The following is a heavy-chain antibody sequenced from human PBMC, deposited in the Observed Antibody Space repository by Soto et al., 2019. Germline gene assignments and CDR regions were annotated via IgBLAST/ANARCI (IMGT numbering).Heavy chain of an antibody. CDR1: GYTFTGYY. CDR3: ARDFRPPYYYGSGSPDNWFDP. J-gene: IGHJ5*02. Sequence: GASVKVSCKASGYTFTGYYMHWVRQAPGQGLEWMGWINPNSGGTNYAQKFQGWVTMTRDTSISTAYMELSRLRSDDTAVYYCARDFRPPYYYGSGSPDNWFDPWGQGTLVTVSS. CDR2: INPNSGGT. V-gene: IGHV1-2*04. D-gene: IGHD3-10*01.